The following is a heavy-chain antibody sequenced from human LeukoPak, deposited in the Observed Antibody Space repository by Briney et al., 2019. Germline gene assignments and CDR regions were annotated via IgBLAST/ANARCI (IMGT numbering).Heavy chain of an antibody. Sequence: GGSLRLSCAASGFTFSRYSMNWARQTPGKGLEWVSSISSSSTYIYYANSVKGRFTISRDDAKNSLYLQMNSLRAEDTAVYYCAGGAVTFDYWGQGTLLTVSS. CDR1: GFTFSRYS. J-gene: IGHJ4*02. V-gene: IGHV3-21*01. CDR3: AGGAVTFDY. CDR2: ISSSSTYI. D-gene: IGHD4-11*01.